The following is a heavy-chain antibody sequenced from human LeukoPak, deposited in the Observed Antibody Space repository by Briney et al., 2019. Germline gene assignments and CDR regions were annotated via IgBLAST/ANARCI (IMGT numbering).Heavy chain of an antibody. CDR3: ARVRIGQQLDKYYYYAMDV. CDR1: GYTFTDYY. Sequence: GASVTVSCKASGYTFTDYYMHWVRQAPGQGLEWMGWINPNCGGTNYAQKFQGRVTMTTDTSISTAYMEVSRLRSDDTAVYYCARVRIGQQLDKYYYYAMDVWGQGTTVTVSS. CDR2: INPNCGGT. J-gene: IGHJ6*02. D-gene: IGHD6-13*01. V-gene: IGHV1-2*02.